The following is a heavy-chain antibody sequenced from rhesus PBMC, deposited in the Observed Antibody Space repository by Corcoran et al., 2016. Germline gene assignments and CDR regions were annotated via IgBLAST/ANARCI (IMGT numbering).Heavy chain of an antibody. D-gene: IGHD3-9*01. J-gene: IGHJ4*01. Sequence: QVQLQQSGPGVVKPSETLSLTCAVSGYSISSGYDWSWIRQPPGTGLECIGYIYGSSGSTNYKPSLKKRVTISKDTSKNQFSLKLSSVTAADTAVYYCAKGYYEDDYGYYYTDLPFDYWGQGVLVTVSS. CDR3: AKGYYEDDYGYYYTDLPFDY. CDR1: GYSISSGYD. V-gene: IGHV4-76*01. CDR2: IYGSSGST.